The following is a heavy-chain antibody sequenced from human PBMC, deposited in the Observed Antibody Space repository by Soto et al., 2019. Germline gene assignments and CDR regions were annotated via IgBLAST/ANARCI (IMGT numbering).Heavy chain of an antibody. CDR1: GFVFTNFW. J-gene: IGHJ4*02. CDR3: AKDSWYFDL. Sequence: GGSLRLSCEASGFVFTNFWMHRVRHVPGKGLVWVARIDTSGHSTNYAESVKGRFTISRDNAKNTVSLQMNSLRVEDTGVYYCAKDSWYFDLWSQGSQVTVSS. V-gene: IGHV3-74*01. CDR2: IDTSGHST. D-gene: IGHD6-13*01.